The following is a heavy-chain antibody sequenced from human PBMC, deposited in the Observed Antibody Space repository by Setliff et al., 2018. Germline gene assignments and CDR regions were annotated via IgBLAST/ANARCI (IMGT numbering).Heavy chain of an antibody. J-gene: IGHJ4*02. CDR3: SRLVRFCTTTACQRLSGDDY. D-gene: IGHD4-17*01. V-gene: IGHV1-18*01. CDR2: ISPYNGNT. CDR1: GYTFTGYG. Sequence: ASVKVSCKASGYTFTGYGVSWVRQAPGQGLEWVGWISPYNGNTYYAPKFKGRFIMTADTSTTTAYVELRSLRSDDTAIHYCSRLVRFCTTTACQRLSGDDYWGQGTLVTVSS.